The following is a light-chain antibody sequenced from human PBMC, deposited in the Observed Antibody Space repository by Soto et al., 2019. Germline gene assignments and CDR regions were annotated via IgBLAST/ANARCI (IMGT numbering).Light chain of an antibody. Sequence: EIVMTQSPATLSVSPGERATLSCRASQSVNSNLAWYQQKPGQAPRLLIFGASTRATGIPARFSGSGSGTEFTLTISSLQSEDFAVYYCQQYDNWPPATVGPGTKVDIK. V-gene: IGKV3-15*01. CDR1: QSVNSN. J-gene: IGKJ3*01. CDR2: GAS. CDR3: QQYDNWPPAT.